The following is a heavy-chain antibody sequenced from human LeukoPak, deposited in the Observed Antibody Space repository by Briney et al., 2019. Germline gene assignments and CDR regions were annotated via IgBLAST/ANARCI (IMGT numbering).Heavy chain of an antibody. V-gene: IGHV3-21*01. Sequence: TGGSLRLSCAASGFTFSSYSMNWVRQAPGKGLEWVSSTSSSSSYIYYADSVKGRFTISRDNAKNSLYLQMNSLRAEDTAVYYCARDANYYDSSGYADYYGMDVWGQGTTVTVSS. CDR1: GFTFSSYS. CDR3: ARDANYYDSSGYADYYGMDV. CDR2: TSSSSSYI. D-gene: IGHD3-22*01. J-gene: IGHJ6*02.